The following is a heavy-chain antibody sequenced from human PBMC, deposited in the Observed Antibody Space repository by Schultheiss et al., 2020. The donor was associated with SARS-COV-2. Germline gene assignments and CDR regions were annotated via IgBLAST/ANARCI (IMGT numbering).Heavy chain of an antibody. Sequence: SETLSLTCAVYGGSFSGYYWSWIRQPPGKGLEWIGEINHSGSTNYNPSLKSRVTISVNTSKNQFSLKLSSVTAADTAVYYCAREDMAAAGRGGYYFDYWGQGALVTVSS. J-gene: IGHJ4*02. D-gene: IGHD6-13*01. V-gene: IGHV4-34*01. CDR3: AREDMAAAGRGGYYFDY. CDR2: INHSGST. CDR1: GGSFSGYY.